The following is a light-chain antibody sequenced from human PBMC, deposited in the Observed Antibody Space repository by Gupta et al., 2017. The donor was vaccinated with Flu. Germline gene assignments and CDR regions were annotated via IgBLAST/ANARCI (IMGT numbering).Light chain of an antibody. CDR3: QQYGSSPQT. CDR1: RSVSSSS. V-gene: IGKV3-20*01. J-gene: IGKJ1*01. CDR2: AAS. Sequence: EIALTQSPGTLSLSPAERATLSCRASRSVSSSSLAWYQQKPGQAPRLLIYAASSRATDIPDRFSGSASETDFTLSISRLEPEDFAVYYCQQYGSSPQTFGQGTKVEIK.